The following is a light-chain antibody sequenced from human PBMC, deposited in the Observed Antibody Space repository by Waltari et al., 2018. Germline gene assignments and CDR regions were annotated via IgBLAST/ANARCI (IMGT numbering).Light chain of an antibody. CDR2: DAS. Sequence: DIQMTQSPSSLSVSVGDRVTITCQASQDISNYLNWYQQKPGKAPKLLIYDASNLETGVPSRFSGSGSGTDFTFTISSLQPEDIATYYCQQYDNFRATFGQGTRLEIK. CDR3: QQYDNFRAT. J-gene: IGKJ5*01. V-gene: IGKV1-33*01. CDR1: QDISNY.